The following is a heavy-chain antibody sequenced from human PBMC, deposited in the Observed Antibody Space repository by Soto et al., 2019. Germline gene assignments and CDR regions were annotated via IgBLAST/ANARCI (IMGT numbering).Heavy chain of an antibody. D-gene: IGHD6-13*01. Sequence: QVQLVQSGAEVKKPGASVKVSCKASGYTFTSYGISWVRQAPGQGLEWMGWISAYNGNTNYAQKLQGRVTMTTDTATSTAYMELRSLRSDDTAVYYCARGFYSSSWTPYYYYYGMDVWGQGTTVTVSS. CDR1: GYTFTSYG. V-gene: IGHV1-18*04. CDR3: ARGFYSSSWTPYYYYYGMDV. J-gene: IGHJ6*02. CDR2: ISAYNGNT.